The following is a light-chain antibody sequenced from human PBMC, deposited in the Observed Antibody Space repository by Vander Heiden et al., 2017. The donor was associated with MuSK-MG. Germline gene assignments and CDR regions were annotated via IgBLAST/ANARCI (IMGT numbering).Light chain of an antibody. CDR2: KVS. CDR1: QSLVYSDGNTY. CDR3: MQGTHSPPWT. V-gene: IGKV2-30*01. Sequence: DVVMTQSHLSLPVTLGQPASISCRSSQSLVYSDGNTYLSWFHQRPGQSPRRLIYKVSNRDSGVPDRFSGSGSGTDFTLKISRVEAEDVGVYYCMQGTHSPPWTFGQGTKVEIK. J-gene: IGKJ1*01.